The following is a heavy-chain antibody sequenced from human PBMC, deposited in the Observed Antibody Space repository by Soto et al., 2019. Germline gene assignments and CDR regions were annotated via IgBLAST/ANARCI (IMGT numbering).Heavy chain of an antibody. Sequence: SETLSLTCTVSGGSISSYYWSWIRQPPGKGLEWIGYIYYSGSTNYNPSLKIRVTISVDTSKNQFSLKLSSVTAADTAVYYCARDRGYSYIGYWGQGTLVTVSS. D-gene: IGHD5-18*01. J-gene: IGHJ4*02. CDR1: GGSISSYY. CDR3: ARDRGYSYIGY. V-gene: IGHV4-59*01. CDR2: IYYSGST.